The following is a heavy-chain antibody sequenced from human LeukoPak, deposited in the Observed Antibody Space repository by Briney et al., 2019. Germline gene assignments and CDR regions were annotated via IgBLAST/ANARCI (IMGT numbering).Heavy chain of an antibody. D-gene: IGHD4-17*01. CDR2: IYYSGST. CDR3: ARHGHVYSDYYCLDY. V-gene: IGHV4-59*08. CDR1: GGSISSYY. J-gene: IGHJ4*02. Sequence: SETLSLTCTVSGGSISSYYWSWIRQPPGKGLEWIGYIYYSGSTNYNPSLKSRVTISVDTSKNQFSLKLSSVTAADTAVYYCARHGHVYSDYYCLDYWGQGTLVTVSS.